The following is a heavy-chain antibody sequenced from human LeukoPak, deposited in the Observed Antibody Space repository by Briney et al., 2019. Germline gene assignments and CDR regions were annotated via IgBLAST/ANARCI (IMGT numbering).Heavy chain of an antibody. Sequence: SETLSLTCTVSGGSVSSGTYYWSWIRQPPGKGLEWIGYIYYTGSTNYNPSLKSRLTISVDTSKNQFSLKLSSVTAADTAVYYCTRRGGSGRSFDYWGQGTLVTVSS. D-gene: IGHD3-10*01. J-gene: IGHJ4*02. V-gene: IGHV4-61*01. CDR3: TRRGGSGRSFDY. CDR2: IYYTGST. CDR1: GGSVSSGTYY.